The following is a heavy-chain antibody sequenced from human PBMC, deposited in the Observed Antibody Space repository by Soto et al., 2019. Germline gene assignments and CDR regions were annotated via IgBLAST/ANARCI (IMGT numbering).Heavy chain of an antibody. CDR2: IIPIFGTA. CDR3: AQDFGVSDY. V-gene: IGHV1-69*01. D-gene: IGHD3-3*01. J-gene: IGHJ4*02. CDR1: GGTFSSYA. Sequence: QVQLVQAGAEVKKPGSSVKVSCNASGGTFSSYAISWVRQAPGQGLEWMGGIIPIFGTANYAQKFQGRVTITAGDSASTAYMEVSSLSSEDTAVNYCAQDFGVSDYWGQGTLVTVSS.